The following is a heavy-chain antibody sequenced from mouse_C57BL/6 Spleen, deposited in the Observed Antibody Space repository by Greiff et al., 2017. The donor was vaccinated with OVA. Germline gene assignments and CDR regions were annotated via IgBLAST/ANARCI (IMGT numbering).Heavy chain of an antibody. V-gene: IGHV1-64*01. J-gene: IGHJ3*01. CDR1: GYTFTSYW. D-gene: IGHD2-3*01. CDR3: GRDDGYGGWFAY. CDR2: IHPNSGST. Sequence: QVQLQQPGAELVKPGASVKLSCKASGYTFTSYWMHWVKQRPGQGLEWIGMIHPNSGSTNYNEKFKSKATLTVDKSSSTAYMQLSSLTSEDSAVDYWGRDDGYGGWFAYWGQGTLVTVSA.